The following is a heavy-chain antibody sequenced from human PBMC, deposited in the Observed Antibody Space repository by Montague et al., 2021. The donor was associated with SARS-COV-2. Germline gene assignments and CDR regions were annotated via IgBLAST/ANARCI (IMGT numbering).Heavy chain of an antibody. CDR3: ARDQGVYCSGGSCYNFDY. V-gene: IGHV4-39*02. D-gene: IGHD2-15*01. CDR2: IYYGGST. J-gene: IGHJ4*02. Sequence: SETQSLTCTVSGGSISSYYWSWIRQPPGKGLEWIGSIYYGGSTYYNPSLKSRVTISVDTSMNHFSLKLSSVTAADTAVYYCARDQGVYCSGGSCYNFDYWGQGTLVTVSS. CDR1: GGSISSYY.